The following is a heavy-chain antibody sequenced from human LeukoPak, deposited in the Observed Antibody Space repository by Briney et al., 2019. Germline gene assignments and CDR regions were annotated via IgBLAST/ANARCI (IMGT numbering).Heavy chain of an antibody. V-gene: IGHV3-30-3*01. Sequence: GRSLRLSCAASGFTFSRHAMHWVRQAPGKGLEWVAVISYDATNKYYADSVKGRFTISRDNSKNTLYVQMNSLRGEDTAVYYCARHNWNQYYFDFWGQGTLVTVSS. CDR2: ISYDATNK. CDR3: ARHNWNQYYFDF. J-gene: IGHJ4*02. CDR1: GFTFSRHA. D-gene: IGHD1-20*01.